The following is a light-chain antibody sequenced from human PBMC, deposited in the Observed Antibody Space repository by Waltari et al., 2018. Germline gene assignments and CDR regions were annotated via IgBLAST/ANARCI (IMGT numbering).Light chain of an antibody. V-gene: IGKV3-11*01. CDR3: QHRSSWPYS. J-gene: IGKJ2*03. CDR2: DAS. CDR1: QSVGRF. Sequence: EIVLTQSPATQSLSPGEGATLSCRASQSVGRFLAWYQQKPGQAPRLLIYDASNRATGIPARFSASGSGTDFTLTLSSLEPEDFAVYYCQHRSSWPYSFGQGTKLEIK.